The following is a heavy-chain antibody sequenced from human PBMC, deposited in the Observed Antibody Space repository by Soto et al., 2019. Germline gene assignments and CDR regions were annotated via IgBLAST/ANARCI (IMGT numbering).Heavy chain of an antibody. D-gene: IGHD6-13*01. CDR2: IWYDGSNK. CDR1: GFTFSSNG. CDR3: ARDKQQNFYYYYYGMDV. J-gene: IGHJ6*02. Sequence: GGSLRLSCAASGFTFSSNGKHWVRQAPGKGLEWVAVIWYDGSNKYYADSVKGRFTISRDNSKNTLYLQMNSLRAEDTAVYYCARDKQQNFYYYYYGMDVWGQGTTVTVSS. V-gene: IGHV3-33*01.